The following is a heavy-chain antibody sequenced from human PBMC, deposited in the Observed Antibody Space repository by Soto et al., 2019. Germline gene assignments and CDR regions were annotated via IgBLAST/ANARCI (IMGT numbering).Heavy chain of an antibody. CDR3: ARGNPFNYAGFDV. D-gene: IGHD3-16*01. V-gene: IGHV1-18*04. Sequence: ASVKVSCKASGYTFTSYGISWVRQAPGQGLEWMGWISAKSGDTFFPQRFQGKFNMTWDTSLSTAYMEVGSLTSDDTAIYYCARGNPFNYAGFDVWGQGTTVTVSS. J-gene: IGHJ6*02. CDR1: GYTFTSYG. CDR2: ISAKSGDT.